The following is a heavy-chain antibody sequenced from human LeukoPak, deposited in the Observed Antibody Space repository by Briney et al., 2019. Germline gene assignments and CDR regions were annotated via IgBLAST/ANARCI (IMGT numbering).Heavy chain of an antibody. Sequence: SETLSLTCTVSGGSISSGGYYWSWIRQHPGKGLEWIGYIYYSGSTYYNPSLKSRVTISVDTSKNQFSLKLSSVTAADTAVYYCARVVRELELRGGPNWFDPWGQGTLVTVSS. CDR1: GGSISSGGYY. D-gene: IGHD1-7*01. J-gene: IGHJ5*02. CDR2: IYYSGST. V-gene: IGHV4-31*03. CDR3: ARVVRELELRGGPNWFDP.